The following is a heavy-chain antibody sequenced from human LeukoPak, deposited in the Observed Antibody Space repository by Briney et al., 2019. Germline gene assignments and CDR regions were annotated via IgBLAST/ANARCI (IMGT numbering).Heavy chain of an antibody. J-gene: IGHJ4*02. CDR2: ISSSSSYI. V-gene: IGHV3-21*01. CDR1: GFTFSSYS. Sequence: NPGGSLRLSCAASGFTFSSYSMNWVRQAPGKGLEWVSSISSSSSYIYYADSVKGRFTISRDNAKNSLYLQMNSLRAEDTAVYYCARDYRYSGYEFDYWGQGTLVTVSS. CDR3: ARDYRYSGYEFDY. D-gene: IGHD5-12*01.